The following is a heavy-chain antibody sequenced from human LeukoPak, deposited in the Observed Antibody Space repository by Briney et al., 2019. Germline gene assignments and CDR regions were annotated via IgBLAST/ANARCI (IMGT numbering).Heavy chain of an antibody. D-gene: IGHD2-2*01. CDR1: EFTFSSYT. J-gene: IGHJ2*01. CDR3: ARSGCRKGSSGCYGPRWYSDL. Sequence: GGSLRLSCAASEFTFSSYTMNWVRQAPGKGLEWVSSILSTSAYINHADSVKGRFTISRDNAKNALYLQMNSLRAEDTAVYYCARSGCRKGSSGCYGPRWYSDLWGRGTLVTVSS. CDR2: ILSTSAYI. V-gene: IGHV3-21*01.